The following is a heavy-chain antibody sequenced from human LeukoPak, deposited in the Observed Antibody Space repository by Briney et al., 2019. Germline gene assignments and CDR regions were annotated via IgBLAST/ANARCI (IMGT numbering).Heavy chain of an antibody. CDR2: IYHSGST. J-gene: IGHJ3*02. CDR1: GYYISSGYY. D-gene: IGHD3-3*01. CDR3: ARVTIFGVVPFDI. V-gene: IGHV4-38-2*01. Sequence: PSETLSLTCAVSGYYISSGYYWGWIRQPPGKGLEWIGSIYHSGSTYYNPSLKSRVTISVDTSKNQFSLKLSSVTAADTAVYYCARVTIFGVVPFDIWGQGTMVTVSS.